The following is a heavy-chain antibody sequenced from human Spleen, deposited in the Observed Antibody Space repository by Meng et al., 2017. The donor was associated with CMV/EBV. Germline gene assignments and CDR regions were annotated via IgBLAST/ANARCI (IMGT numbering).Heavy chain of an antibody. Sequence: GGSLRLSCAASEFTFSNFAMSWVRQAPGRGLAWVSAITASGGSTYYADSVKGRFTVSRDNSKNTLYLQMNSLRAEDTAVYYCARDKGLGYDFWSGPTNNWFDPWGQGTLVTVSS. CDR1: EFTFSNFA. CDR3: ARDKGLGYDFWSGPTNNWFDP. V-gene: IGHV3-23*01. CDR2: ITASGGST. J-gene: IGHJ5*02. D-gene: IGHD3-3*01.